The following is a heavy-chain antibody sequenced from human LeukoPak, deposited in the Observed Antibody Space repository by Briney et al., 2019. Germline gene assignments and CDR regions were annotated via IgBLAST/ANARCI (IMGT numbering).Heavy chain of an antibody. CDR3: AKDSRLRYFDWTYDY. V-gene: IGHV3-48*01. CDR1: GFTFSSYS. J-gene: IGHJ4*02. D-gene: IGHD3-9*01. CDR2: ISSSSSTI. Sequence: GGSLRLSCAASGFTFSSYSMNWVRQAPGKGLEWVSYISSSSSTIYYADSVKGRFTISRDNAKNTLYLQMNSLRAEDTAVYYCAKDSRLRYFDWTYDYWGQGTLVTVSS.